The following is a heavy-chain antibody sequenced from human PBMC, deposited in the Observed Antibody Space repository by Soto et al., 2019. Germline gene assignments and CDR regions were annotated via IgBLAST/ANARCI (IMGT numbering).Heavy chain of an antibody. J-gene: IGHJ3*02. CDR1: GYTFTRYY. D-gene: IGHD2-21*01. V-gene: IGHV1-46*01. Sequence: GASVKVSCKASGYTFTRYYMHWVRQAPGQGLEWMGIINPSGGSTSYAQKFQGRVTMTRDTSTSTVYMELSSLRSEDTAVYYCARDPSDGNGAFDIWGQGTMVTVSS. CDR2: INPSGGST. CDR3: ARDPSDGNGAFDI.